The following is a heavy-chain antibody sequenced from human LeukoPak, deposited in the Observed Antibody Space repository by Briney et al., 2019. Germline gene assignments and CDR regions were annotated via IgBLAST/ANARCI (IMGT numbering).Heavy chain of an antibody. CDR3: AKDRSGSYSNWFDP. V-gene: IGHV3-9*01. CDR1: RFTFDDYA. Sequence: PGGSLRLSCAASRFTFDDYAMHWVRQAPGKGLEWVSGISWNSGSIGYADSVKGRFTISRDNAKNSLYLQMNSLRAEDTALYYCAKDRSGSYSNWFDPWGQGTLVTVSS. CDR2: ISWNSGSI. J-gene: IGHJ5*02. D-gene: IGHD1-26*01.